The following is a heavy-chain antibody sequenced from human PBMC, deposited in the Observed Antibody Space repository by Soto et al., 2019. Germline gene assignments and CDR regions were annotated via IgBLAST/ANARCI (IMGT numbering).Heavy chain of an antibody. CDR3: ARLGGRHYYYDSSGYFH. D-gene: IGHD3-22*01. CDR1: GGSISSSSYY. V-gene: IGHV4-39*01. Sequence: SETLSLTCTVSGGSISSSSYYWGWIRQPPGKGLEWIGSIYYSGSTYYNPSLKSRVTISVDTSKNQFSLKLSSVTAADTAVYYCARLGGRHYYYDSSGYFHWGQGTLVTVSS. J-gene: IGHJ4*02. CDR2: IYYSGST.